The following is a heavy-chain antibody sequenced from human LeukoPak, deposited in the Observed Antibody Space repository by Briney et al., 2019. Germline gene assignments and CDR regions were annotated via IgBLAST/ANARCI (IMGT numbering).Heavy chain of an antibody. CDR3: ARVPTMKYYFDY. V-gene: IGHV3-38-3*01. D-gene: IGHD3-22*01. Sequence: GGSLRLSCAASGFTVSSNEMSWVRQAPGKGLEWVSSISGGSTYYADSRKGRFTISRDNSKNTLHLQMNSLRAEDTALYYCARVPTMKYYFDYWGQGTLVTVSS. J-gene: IGHJ4*02. CDR1: GFTVSSNE. CDR2: ISGGST.